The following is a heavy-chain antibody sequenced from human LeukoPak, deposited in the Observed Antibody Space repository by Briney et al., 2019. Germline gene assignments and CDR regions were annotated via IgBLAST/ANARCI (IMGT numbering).Heavy chain of an antibody. CDR2: ISWNSGSI. CDR1: GFTFDDYA. CDR3: ARSADFDY. D-gene: IGHD2-15*01. J-gene: IGHJ4*02. V-gene: IGHV3-9*03. Sequence: GGSLRLSCAASGFTFDDYAMHWVRQAPGKGLEWVSGISWNSGSIGYADSVKGRFTISRDNAKNSLYLQMNSLRAEDMASYYCARSADFDYWGQGTLVTVSS.